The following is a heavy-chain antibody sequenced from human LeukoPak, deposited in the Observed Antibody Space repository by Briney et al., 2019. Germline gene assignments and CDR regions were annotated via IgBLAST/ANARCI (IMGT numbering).Heavy chain of an antibody. J-gene: IGHJ5*02. Sequence: QSGGSLRPSCAASGVIISSYAMSWVRQAPGKGLEWVSAINGRGDNTYYADFVKGRFTISRDNSKSTVYLQMNSLRTEDTAVYYCAKDRVSPGFNWFDPWGQGTLVTVSS. CDR2: INGRGDNT. D-gene: IGHD2/OR15-2a*01. V-gene: IGHV3-23*01. CDR3: AKDRVSPGFNWFDP. CDR1: GVIISSYA.